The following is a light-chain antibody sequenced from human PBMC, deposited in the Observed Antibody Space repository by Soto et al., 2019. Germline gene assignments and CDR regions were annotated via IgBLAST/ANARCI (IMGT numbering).Light chain of an antibody. CDR3: QQSYRTPIP. Sequence: DIQMTQSPSSLSASVGDRVTITCLAIQSISTFLKWYQEKPGKAPNLWIYAASGLQSGVPSRFSGSGSGTDFTLTISSLQPEDFATYYCQQSYRTPIPFGQGTRLEI. J-gene: IGKJ5*01. V-gene: IGKV1-39*01. CDR1: QSISTF. CDR2: AAS.